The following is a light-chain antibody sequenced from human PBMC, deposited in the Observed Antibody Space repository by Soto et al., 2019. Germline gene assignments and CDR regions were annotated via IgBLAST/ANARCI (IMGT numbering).Light chain of an antibody. Sequence: QSVLTQPASVSGSPGQSITISCTGTSSDVGSYNLVSWYQQHPGKAPKLMIYDVSNRPSGVSNRFSGSKSGNTASLTISGLQAEDEAEYYCSSYTRSTTLNVLFGGGTKLTVL. CDR3: SSYTRSTTLNVL. J-gene: IGLJ2*01. V-gene: IGLV2-14*02. CDR1: SSDVGSYNL. CDR2: DVS.